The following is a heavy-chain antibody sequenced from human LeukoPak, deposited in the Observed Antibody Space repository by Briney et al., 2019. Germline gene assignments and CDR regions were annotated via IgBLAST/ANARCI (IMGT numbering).Heavy chain of an antibody. Sequence: SKTLSLTCAVYGGSFSGYYWSWIRQPPGKGLEWIGEISHSGSTNYNPSLKSRVTISVDTSKNQFSLKLSSVTAADTAVYYCARAGWLQRYYYYYMDVWGKGTTVTVSS. CDR2: ISHSGST. V-gene: IGHV4-34*01. CDR3: ARAGWLQRYYYYYMDV. J-gene: IGHJ6*03. D-gene: IGHD5-24*01. CDR1: GGSFSGYY.